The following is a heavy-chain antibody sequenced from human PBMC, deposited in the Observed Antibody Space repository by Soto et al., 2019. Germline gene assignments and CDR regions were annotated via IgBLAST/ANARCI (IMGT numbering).Heavy chain of an antibody. Sequence: EVQLLESGGGLVQPGGSLRLSCAASGFTFSNYVMSWVRQAPGKGLEWVSGISGSGGSTYYADSVKGRFTISRDNSKNTLYLQMNSLRAEDTAVYYCAKLALYSGSPGFFQHWGQGTLVTVSS. CDR3: AKLALYSGSPGFFQH. V-gene: IGHV3-23*01. CDR2: ISGSGGST. CDR1: GFTFSNYV. J-gene: IGHJ1*01. D-gene: IGHD1-26*01.